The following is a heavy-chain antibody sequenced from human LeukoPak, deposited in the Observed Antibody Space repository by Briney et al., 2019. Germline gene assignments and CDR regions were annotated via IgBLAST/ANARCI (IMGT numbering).Heavy chain of an antibody. CDR3: TKDLYDDWSGLDY. Sequence: PGGSLRLSCTASGLTFNTYAMNWVRQAPGKGLGWVSTITGSGSSTYYADSVKGRLTSSRDNSKNNLNLQMNGQPVEDRALYDFTKDLYDDWSGLDYWGQGTLLTVSS. V-gene: IGHV3-23*01. D-gene: IGHD3-3*01. CDR2: ITGSGSST. CDR1: GLTFNTYA. J-gene: IGHJ4*02.